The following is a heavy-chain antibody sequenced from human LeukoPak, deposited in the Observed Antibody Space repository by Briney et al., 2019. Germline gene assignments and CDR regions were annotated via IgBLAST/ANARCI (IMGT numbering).Heavy chain of an antibody. D-gene: IGHD3-10*01. J-gene: IGHJ6*02. CDR3: ARFDSGSMGYYYAMDV. CDR2: IYYSGST. V-gene: IGHV4-39*01. Sequence: SETLSLTCTVSGGSISSSDYYWGWIRQPPGKGLEWIGSIYYSGSTYYNPSFKSRVTISVDTSKNQFSLKLSSVIAADTAVYYCARFDSGSMGYYYAMDVWGQGTTVTVSS. CDR1: GGSISSSDYY.